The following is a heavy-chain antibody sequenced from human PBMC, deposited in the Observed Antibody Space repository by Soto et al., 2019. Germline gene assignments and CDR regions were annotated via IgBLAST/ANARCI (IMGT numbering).Heavy chain of an antibody. CDR1: GGSISSYY. CDR2: IYYSGST. J-gene: IGHJ5*02. V-gene: IGHV4-59*01. Sequence: KPSETLSLTCTVSGGSISSYYWSWIRQPPGKGLEWIGYIYYSGSTNYNPSLKSRVTISVDTSKNQFSLKLSSVTAADTAVYYCARAVAGTRGWFDPWGQGTPVTVSS. CDR3: ARAVAGTRGWFDP. D-gene: IGHD6-19*01.